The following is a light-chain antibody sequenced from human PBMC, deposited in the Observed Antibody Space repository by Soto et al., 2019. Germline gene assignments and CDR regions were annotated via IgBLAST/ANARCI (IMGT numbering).Light chain of an antibody. V-gene: IGLV2-14*01. CDR1: SSDVGYDNY. CDR2: EVS. J-gene: IGLJ3*02. CDR3: TSHTASSTWV. Sequence: QSVLTQPASVSGSPGQSITISCTGTSSDVGYDNYVSWFQQHPGKAPKLMIYEVSRRSSGVSNRFSGSKSANTASLTISGLQAEDEADYYCTSHTASSTWVFGGGTKLTVL.